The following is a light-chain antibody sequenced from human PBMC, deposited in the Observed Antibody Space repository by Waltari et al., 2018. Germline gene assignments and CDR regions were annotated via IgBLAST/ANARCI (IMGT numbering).Light chain of an antibody. Sequence: NFMLTQPHSVSGSPGKTVTISCTRSSGNIANNYVQWYQQRPGSSPTTVIYEDTQRPSGVPNRFSGSSDSASNSASLTISGLKTEDEADYYCQSYDDSNRWVFGGGTKLTVL. CDR2: EDT. J-gene: IGLJ3*02. CDR1: SGNIANNY. CDR3: QSYDDSNRWV. V-gene: IGLV6-57*01.